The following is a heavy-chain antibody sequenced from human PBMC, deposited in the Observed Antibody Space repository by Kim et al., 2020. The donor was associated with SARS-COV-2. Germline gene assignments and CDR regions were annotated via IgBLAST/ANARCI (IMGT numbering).Heavy chain of an antibody. Sequence: GGSLRLSCAASGFTFSNAWMSWVRQAPGKGLEWVGRIKSRSDGGTTDYAAHVKGRFTISRDDSQDTLYLQMNSLKTADTAVYYCTTDGAYYGSGSYFNYPLAIYYYYGMDVWGHGTPVTV. V-gene: IGHV3-15*01. CDR2: IKSRSDGGTT. J-gene: IGHJ6*02. D-gene: IGHD3-10*01. CDR1: GFTFSNAW. CDR3: TTDGAYYGSGSYFNYPLAIYYYYGMDV.